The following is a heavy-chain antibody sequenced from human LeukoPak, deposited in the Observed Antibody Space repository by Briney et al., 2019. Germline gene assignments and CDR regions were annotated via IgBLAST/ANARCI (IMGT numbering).Heavy chain of an antibody. CDR2: IYSSGST. V-gene: IGHV4-59*08. CDR1: GGTISRYY. Sequence: SKTLSLTCTVSGGTISRYYWSWIRQSPGKGLEWIGYIYSSGSTNSNPSLKSRVSISVDTSRNQFSLKLSSVTAADTAVYYCARHESAVGALFYWGQGTLVTVSS. CDR3: ARHESAVGALFY. D-gene: IGHD1-26*01. J-gene: IGHJ4*02.